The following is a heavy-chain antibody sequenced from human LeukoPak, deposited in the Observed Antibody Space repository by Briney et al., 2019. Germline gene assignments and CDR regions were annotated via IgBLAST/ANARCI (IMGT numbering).Heavy chain of an antibody. J-gene: IGHJ6*02. Sequence: PSETLSLTCTVSGGSISSYYWSWIRQPPGKGLEWIGYIYYSGSTNYNPSLKSRVTISVDTSKNQFSLKLSSVTAADTAVYYRARRTYYYYGMDVWGQGTTVTVSS. CDR3: ARRTYYYYGMDV. CDR1: GGSISSYY. V-gene: IGHV4-59*01. CDR2: IYYSGST.